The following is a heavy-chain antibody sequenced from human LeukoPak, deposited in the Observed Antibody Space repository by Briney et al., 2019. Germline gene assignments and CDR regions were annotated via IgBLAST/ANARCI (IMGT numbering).Heavy chain of an antibody. Sequence: SETLSPTCSVSGGSINSHYWSWIRQPPGKRLEWIGYIFNTGNTNYNPSLASRVTMSVDTSRAQFFLRLSPVTAADTAIYYCASRPADTTWYGVFDYWSQGTLVTVSS. CDR3: ASRPADTTWYGVFDY. V-gene: IGHV4-59*11. J-gene: IGHJ4*02. CDR2: IFNTGNT. CDR1: GGSINSHY. D-gene: IGHD3-10*01.